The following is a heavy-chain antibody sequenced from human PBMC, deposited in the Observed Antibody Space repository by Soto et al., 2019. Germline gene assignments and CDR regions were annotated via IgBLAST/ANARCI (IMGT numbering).Heavy chain of an antibody. Sequence: QVQLVESGGGVVQPGRSLRLSCAASGFTFSSYGMHWVRQAPGKGLEWVAVISYDGSNKYYADSVKGRFTISRDNSKNTLYLQMNSLRTEDTAVYYCEKMYRSGWSPRNDHWGQGTLVTVSS. V-gene: IGHV3-30*18. J-gene: IGHJ4*02. CDR3: EKMYRSGWSPRNDH. CDR1: GFTFSSYG. CDR2: ISYDGSNK. D-gene: IGHD6-19*01.